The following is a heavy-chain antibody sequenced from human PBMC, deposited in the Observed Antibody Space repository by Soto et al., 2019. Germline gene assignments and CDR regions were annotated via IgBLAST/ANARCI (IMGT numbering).Heavy chain of an antibody. V-gene: IGHV1-8*01. D-gene: IGHD3-16*01. CDR3: ETSFWGDVGDAFGI. CDR1: GYTVTSYD. Sequence: QVQLVQSGAEVKKPGASVKVSCKAAGYTVTSYDSNWVRQATGQRIEWMGWMNPNSGTTGYAQKFQGRVTMTRNTSISPAYRELGSLRAEDTAVYYCETSFWGDVGDAFGIWGQGTMVTVSS. CDR2: MNPNSGTT. J-gene: IGHJ3*02.